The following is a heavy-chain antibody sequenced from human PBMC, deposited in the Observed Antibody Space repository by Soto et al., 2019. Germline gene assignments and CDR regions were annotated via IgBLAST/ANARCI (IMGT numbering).Heavy chain of an antibody. V-gene: IGHV1-18*01. J-gene: IGHJ4*02. CDR2: ISAYNGNT. CDR1: GYTFTSYG. CDR3: ARDSPPVDY. Sequence: QVQLVQSGAEVKKPGASVKVSCKASGYTFTSYGISWVRQAPGQGLEWMGWISAYNGNTKNAQKLQGRVTMTTDTSPSTAYMELRSRSSDDTAVYYGARDSPPVDYWGQGTRVTVSS.